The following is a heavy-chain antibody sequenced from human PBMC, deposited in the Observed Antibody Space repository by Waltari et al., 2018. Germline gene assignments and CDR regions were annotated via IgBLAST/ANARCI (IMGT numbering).Heavy chain of an antibody. J-gene: IGHJ4*02. CDR1: GSTVSSSH. CDR2: ISGSGGNT. Sequence: EVQLLESGGDLVQTGGPLRLACAASGSTVSSSHMIWVRQAPGKGLEWVSAISGSGGNTYYADSVKGRFTISRDNSKNTLYLQMNSLRAEDTAVYYCTKRAESNGWTGWIFDYWGQGTLVTVSS. V-gene: IGHV3-23*01. CDR3: TKRAESNGWTGWIFDY. D-gene: IGHD6-19*01.